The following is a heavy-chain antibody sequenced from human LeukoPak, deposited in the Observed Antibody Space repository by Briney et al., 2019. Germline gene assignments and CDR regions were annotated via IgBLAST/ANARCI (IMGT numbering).Heavy chain of an antibody. V-gene: IGHV4-4*02. Sequence: PSGTLSLTCTVSGGSISSSNWWSWVRQPPGKGLEWIGEIYYSGSTNYNPSLKSRVTISVDTSKNQFSLKLSSVTAADTAVYYCARVPGTFDYWGQGTLVTVSS. CDR3: ARVPGTFDY. CDR1: GGSISSSNW. CDR2: IYYSGST. J-gene: IGHJ4*02.